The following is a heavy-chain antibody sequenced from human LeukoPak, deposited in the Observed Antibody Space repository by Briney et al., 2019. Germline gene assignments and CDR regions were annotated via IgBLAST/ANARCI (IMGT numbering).Heavy chain of an antibody. CDR1: GFTFSSYA. Sequence: PGGSLRLSCAASGFTFSSYAMHWVRQAPGKGLEWVAVISCDGSNKYYADSVKGRFTISRDNSKNTLYLQMNSLRAEDTAVYYCARPYQGYWGQGTLVTVSS. V-gene: IGHV3-30-3*01. J-gene: IGHJ4*02. CDR2: ISCDGSNK. CDR3: ARPYQGY.